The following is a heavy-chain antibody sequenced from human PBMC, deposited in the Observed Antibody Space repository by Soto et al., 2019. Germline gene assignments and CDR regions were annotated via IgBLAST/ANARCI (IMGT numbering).Heavy chain of an antibody. V-gene: IGHV1-18*01. CDR2: ISAYNGNT. D-gene: IGHD6-6*01. Sequence: ASVKVSCKASGYTFTSHGISWVRQAPGQGLEWMGWISAYNGNTNYAQKLQGRVTMTTDTSTSTAYMELRSLRSDDTAVYYCARDGSVLGVAARHDYWGQGTLVTVSS. CDR1: GYTFTSHG. J-gene: IGHJ4*02. CDR3: ARDGSVLGVAARHDY.